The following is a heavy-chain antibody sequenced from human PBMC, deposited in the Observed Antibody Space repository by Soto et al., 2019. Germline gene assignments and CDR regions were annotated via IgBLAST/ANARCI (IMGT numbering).Heavy chain of an antibody. J-gene: IGHJ6*03. V-gene: IGHV1-8*01. D-gene: IGHD6-13*01. CDR3: ASEITAAGKYYYYYYMDV. Sequence: ASVKVSCKASGYTFTSYDINWVRQATGQGLEWMGWMNPNSGNTGYAQKFQGRVTMTRNTSISTAYMELSSLRSEDTAVYYCASEITAAGKYYYYYYMDVWGKGTTVTVSS. CDR1: GYTFTSYD. CDR2: MNPNSGNT.